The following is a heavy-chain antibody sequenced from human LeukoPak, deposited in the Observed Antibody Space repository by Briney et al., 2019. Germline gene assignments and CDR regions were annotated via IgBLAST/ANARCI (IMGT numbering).Heavy chain of an antibody. CDR1: GFRFSGYA. CDR2: ISGSGGST. J-gene: IGHJ6*02. V-gene: IGHV3-23*01. Sequence: PGGSLRLSCAASGFRFSGYAMSWVRQAPGKGLEWVSAISGSGGSTYYADSVKGRFTISRDNSKNTLYLQMNSLRAEDTAVYYCAKDTVTLSVYYYYGMDVWGQGTTVTVSS. CDR3: AKDTVTLSVYYYYGMDV. D-gene: IGHD4-17*01.